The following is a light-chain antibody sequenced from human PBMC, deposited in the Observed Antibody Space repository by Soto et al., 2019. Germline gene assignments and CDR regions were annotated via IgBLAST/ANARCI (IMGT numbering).Light chain of an antibody. CDR3: CAYAGSGSVV. Sequence: QSVLTQPASVSGSPGQSITISCTGTSSDVGSYNLVSWYQQHPGKAPKLMIYEGSKRPSGVSNRFSGSKSGNTASLTISGLQAEDEAEYYCCAYAGSGSVVFGGGTKVTVL. CDR1: SSDVGSYNL. CDR2: EGS. J-gene: IGLJ2*01. V-gene: IGLV2-23*01.